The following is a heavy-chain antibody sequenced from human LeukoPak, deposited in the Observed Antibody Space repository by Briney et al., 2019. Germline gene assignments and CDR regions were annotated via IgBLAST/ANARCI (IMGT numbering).Heavy chain of an antibody. CDR1: GFTVSSNY. CDR3: ARVTVPATMLILD. D-gene: IGHD2-2*01. CDR2: IYSGGST. J-gene: IGHJ4*02. Sequence: GGSLRLSCAASGFTVSSNYMSWVRQAPGKGLEWVSVIYSGGSTYYADSVKGRFTISRDNSKNTLYLQMNSLRAEDTAVYYCARVTVPATMLILDWGQGTLVTVSS. V-gene: IGHV3-53*01.